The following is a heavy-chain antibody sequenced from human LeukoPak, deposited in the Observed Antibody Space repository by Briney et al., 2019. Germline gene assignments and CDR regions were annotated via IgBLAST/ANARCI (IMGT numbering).Heavy chain of an antibody. Sequence: SETLSLTCSVSGDSVNSNYWSWMPQPPGKGLEWIGYIYYGGSTNYNPSLKRRVSMSVDTSKNQFSLNLSSVTAADTGVYHCARLLAGCPGGRCRAHFDYWGQGTLVTVSS. CDR2: IYYGGST. V-gene: IGHV4-59*02. CDR3: ARLLAGCPGGRCRAHFDY. D-gene: IGHD2-15*01. CDR1: GDSVNSNY. J-gene: IGHJ4*02.